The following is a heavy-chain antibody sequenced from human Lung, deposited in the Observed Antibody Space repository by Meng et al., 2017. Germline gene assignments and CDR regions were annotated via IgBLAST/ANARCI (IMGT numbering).Heavy chain of an antibody. D-gene: IGHD2-15*01. CDR3: ARAEEEYCSGGSCPNFDF. Sequence: QVQLVQSGGEVKKPGASVKVSCKASGYIFTRYGITWVRQAPGQGLEWMGWISGYNGNTNYAQKLQGRVTMTTDTSTSTAYMELRSLRPDDTAVYYCARAEEEYCSGGSCPNFDFWGQGTLVTVSS. V-gene: IGHV1-18*01. CDR2: ISGYNGNT. J-gene: IGHJ4*02. CDR1: GYIFTRYG.